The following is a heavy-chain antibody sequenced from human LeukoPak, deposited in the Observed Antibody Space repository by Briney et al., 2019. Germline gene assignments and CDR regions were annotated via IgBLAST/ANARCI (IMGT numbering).Heavy chain of an antibody. CDR2: INCYNGKT. Sequence: GASLKVSCKASGYTFTSSGITWVRQAPGQGLEWMGWINCYNGKTNYAQKFQGRVTTITDTSTSTAYMELRNLRSDDTAVYYCVRDYNYTPDYWGQGTRVTVSS. J-gene: IGHJ4*02. D-gene: IGHD3-3*01. CDR3: VRDYNYTPDY. V-gene: IGHV1-18*01. CDR1: GYTFTSSG.